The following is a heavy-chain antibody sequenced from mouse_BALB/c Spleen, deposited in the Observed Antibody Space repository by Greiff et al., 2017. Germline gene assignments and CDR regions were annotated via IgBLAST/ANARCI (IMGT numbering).Heavy chain of an antibody. J-gene: IGHJ2*01. CDR2: INSNGGST. CDR1: GFTFSSYG. Sequence: EVQLVESGGGLVQPGGSLKLSCAASGFTFSSYGMSWVRQTPDKRLELVATINSNGGSTYYPDSVKGRFTISRDNAKNTLYLQMSSLKSEDTAMYYCARGDGYYPFDYWGQGTTLTVSS. D-gene: IGHD2-3*01. V-gene: IGHV5-6-3*01. CDR3: ARGDGYYPFDY.